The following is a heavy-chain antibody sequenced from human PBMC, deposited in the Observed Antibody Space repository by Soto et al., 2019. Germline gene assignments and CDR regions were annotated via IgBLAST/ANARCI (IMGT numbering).Heavy chain of an antibody. D-gene: IGHD6-13*01. CDR1: GGSISFYN. CDR2: IYHSGRT. Sequence: QVQLQESGPGLVKPSETLSLTCSVHGGSISFYNWNWIRKSPGKGLELIGYIYHSGRTNYNPSLKRRVTISVDTSKNQFSLQLSSVNAADTAVYYCAKGDSTTPGDSFDIWGQGTMVTVSP. CDR3: AKGDSTTPGDSFDI. J-gene: IGHJ3*02. V-gene: IGHV4-59*01.